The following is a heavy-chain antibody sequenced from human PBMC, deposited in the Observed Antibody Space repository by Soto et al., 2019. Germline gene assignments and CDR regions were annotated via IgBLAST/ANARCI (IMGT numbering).Heavy chain of an antibody. V-gene: IGHV1-69*13. D-gene: IGHD6-19*01. CDR1: GGTFSSYA. CDR3: ARCPTPPYSTGWPYFDY. Sequence: ASVKVSCKASGGTFSSYAISWVRQAPGQGLEWMGGIIPIFGTANYAQKFQGRVTITADESTSTAYMELSSLRSEDTAVYYCARCPTPPYSTGWPYFDYWGQRTLVTVSS. CDR2: IIPIFGTA. J-gene: IGHJ4*02.